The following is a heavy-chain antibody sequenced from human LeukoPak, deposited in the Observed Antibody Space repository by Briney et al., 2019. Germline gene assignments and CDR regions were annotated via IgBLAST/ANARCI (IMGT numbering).Heavy chain of an antibody. CDR1: GYTFTSYG. CDR3: ARDRPPSMVRGVNRNWFDP. D-gene: IGHD3-10*01. V-gene: IGHV1-69*04. Sequence: SVKVSCKASGYTFTSYGISWVRQAPGQGLEWMGRIIPILGIANYAQKFQGRVTITADKSTSTAYMELSSLRSEDTAVYYCARDRPPSMVRGVNRNWFDPWGQGTLVTVSS. CDR2: IIPILGIA. J-gene: IGHJ5*02.